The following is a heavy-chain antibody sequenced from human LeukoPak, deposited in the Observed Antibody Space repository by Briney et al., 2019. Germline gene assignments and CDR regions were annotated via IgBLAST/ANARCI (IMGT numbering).Heavy chain of an antibody. Sequence: PSETLSLTCTVSGGSVSSYYWSWIRQPAGKGLEWIGRIYPSGTTHYNPSLKSRVTMSVDTSKNQFSLKVTSVTAADTAVYYCADDYGDWGQGTLVTVSS. J-gene: IGHJ4*02. D-gene: IGHD4-17*01. CDR3: ADDYGD. CDR1: GGSVSSYY. CDR2: IYPSGTT. V-gene: IGHV4-4*07.